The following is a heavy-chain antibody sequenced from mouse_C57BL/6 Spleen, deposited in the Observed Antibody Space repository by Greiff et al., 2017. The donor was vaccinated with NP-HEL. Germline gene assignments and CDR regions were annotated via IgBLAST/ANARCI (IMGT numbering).Heavy chain of an antibody. CDR3: SRTMVTRAMDY. CDR1: GYTFTSYW. J-gene: IGHJ4*01. CDR2: IDPSDSET. D-gene: IGHD2-3*01. V-gene: IGHV1-52*01. Sequence: VQLQQPGAELVRPGSSVKLSCKASGYTFTSYWMHWVKQRPIQGLEWIGNIDPSDSETHYNQKFKDKATLTVDKSSSTAYMQLSSLTSDDSAVYYCSRTMVTRAMDYWGQGTSVTVSS.